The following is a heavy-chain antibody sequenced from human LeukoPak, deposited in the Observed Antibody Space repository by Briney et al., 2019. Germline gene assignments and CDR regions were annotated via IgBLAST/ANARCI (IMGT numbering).Heavy chain of an antibody. D-gene: IGHD2-2*01. CDR2: INHSGST. CDR3: AGGIVVVPAAIGAYYYYGMDV. Sequence: PSETLSLTCAVYGGSFSGYYWSWIRQPPGKGLEWIGEINHSGSTNYNPSLKSRVTISVDTSKNQFSLKLSSVTAADTAVYYCAGGIVVVPAAIGAYYYYGMDVWGQGTTVTVSS. V-gene: IGHV4-34*01. CDR1: GGSFSGYY. J-gene: IGHJ6*02.